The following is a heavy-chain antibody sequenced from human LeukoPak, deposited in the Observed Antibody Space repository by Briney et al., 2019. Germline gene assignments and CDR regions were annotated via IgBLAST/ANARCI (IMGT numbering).Heavy chain of an antibody. CDR2: ISCDGSNK. CDR3: ARGDDYVGNSGGSFDY. J-gene: IGHJ4*02. CDR1: GFTFSSYA. V-gene: IGHV3-30-3*01. D-gene: IGHD4-23*01. Sequence: PGGSLRLSCAASGFTFSSYAMHWVRQAPGKGLEWVAVISCDGSNKYYADSVKGRFTISRDNSKNTLYLQMNSLRAEDTAVYYCARGDDYVGNSGGSFDYWGEGTLVTVSS.